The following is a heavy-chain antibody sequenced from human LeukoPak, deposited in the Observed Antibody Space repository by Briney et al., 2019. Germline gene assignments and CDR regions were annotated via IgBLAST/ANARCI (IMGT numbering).Heavy chain of an antibody. CDR1: GGSISSYY. CDR2: IYYSGST. V-gene: IGHV4-59*01. CDR3: ARAVHYDSSGYYYGGNHDAFDI. D-gene: IGHD3-22*01. Sequence: SETLSLTCTVSGGSISSYYWSWIRQPPGKGLEWIGYIYYSGSTNYNPSLKSRVTISVDTSKNQFSLKLSSVTAADTAVYYCARAVHYDSSGYYYGGNHDAFDIWGQGTMVTVSS. J-gene: IGHJ3*02.